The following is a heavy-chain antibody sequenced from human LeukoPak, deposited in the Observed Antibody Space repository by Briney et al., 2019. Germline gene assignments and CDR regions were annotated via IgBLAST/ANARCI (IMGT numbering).Heavy chain of an antibody. Sequence: SETLSLTCTVSGGSISTYSWSWIRQPPGKGLEWIGYIYYSGTPNYNSSLKSRVTISVDTSKNQFSLKLSSVTAADTAVYYCARLDGSGYYVDYWGQGTLVTVSS. V-gene: IGHV4-59*08. D-gene: IGHD3-22*01. CDR3: ARLDGSGYYVDY. J-gene: IGHJ4*02. CDR1: GGSISTYS. CDR2: IYYSGTP.